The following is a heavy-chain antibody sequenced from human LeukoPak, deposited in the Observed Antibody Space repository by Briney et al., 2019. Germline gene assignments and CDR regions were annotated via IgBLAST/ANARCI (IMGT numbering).Heavy chain of an antibody. Sequence: GGSLRLSCAASGFTFSSYWMSWVRQAPGKGLEWVANIKQDGSEKYYVDSVKGRFTISRDNAKNSLYLQMNSLRAEDTAVYYCARDRGSAYRSDYFDYWGQGTLVTVSS. J-gene: IGHJ4*02. D-gene: IGHD3-10*01. CDR1: GFTFSSYW. CDR3: ARDRGSAYRSDYFDY. V-gene: IGHV3-7*01. CDR2: IKQDGSEK.